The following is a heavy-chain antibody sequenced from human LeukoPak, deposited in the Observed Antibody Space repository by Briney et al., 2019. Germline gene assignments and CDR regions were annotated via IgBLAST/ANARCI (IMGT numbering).Heavy chain of an antibody. CDR2: INHSGST. V-gene: IGHV4-34*01. CDR3: ARGRPAVVDY. D-gene: IGHD6-19*01. CDR1: GVSFSGYY. Sequence: SETLSLTCAVYGVSFSGYYWSWIRQPPGKGLEWIGEINHSGSTNYNPSRKSRVTISIDTSKNQFSLKLSSVTAADTAVYYCARGRPAVVDYWGQGTLVTVSS. J-gene: IGHJ4*02.